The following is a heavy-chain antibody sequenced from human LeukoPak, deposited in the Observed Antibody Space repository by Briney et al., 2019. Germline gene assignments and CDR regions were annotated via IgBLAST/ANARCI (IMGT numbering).Heavy chain of an antibody. D-gene: IGHD2/OR15-2a*01. CDR2: IYYSGST. J-gene: IGHJ4*02. Sequence: SETLSLTCTVSGGSISSYYWSWIRQPPGKGLEWIGYIYYSGSTNYNPSLKSRVTISVDTSKNQFSLKLSSVTAADTAVYYCAGHALAYVNYFGRIDYWAREPWSPSPQ. CDR3: AGHALAYVNYFGRIDY. CDR1: GGSISSYY. V-gene: IGHV4-59*01.